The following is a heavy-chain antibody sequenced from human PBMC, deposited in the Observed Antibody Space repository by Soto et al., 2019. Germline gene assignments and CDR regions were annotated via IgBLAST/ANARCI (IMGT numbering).Heavy chain of an antibody. D-gene: IGHD5-18*01. CDR1: GFTFNHYW. V-gene: IGHV3-7*01. Sequence: GGSLRLSCAASGFTFNHYWMAWVRQAPGKGLEWVANIKQDGSEKYYVDSVKGRFTISRDNAKNSVYLQMNSLRAEDTAVYYCATHSFDNLSAGDSWGQGTLVTVSS. J-gene: IGHJ4*02. CDR3: ATHSFDNLSAGDS. CDR2: IKQDGSEK.